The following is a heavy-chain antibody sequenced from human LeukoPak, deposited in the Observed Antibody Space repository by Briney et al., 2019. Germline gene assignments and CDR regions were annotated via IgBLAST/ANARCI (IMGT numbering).Heavy chain of an antibody. D-gene: IGHD6-13*01. J-gene: IGHJ5*02. V-gene: IGHV4-34*01. CDR3: ARGRQQLRPSRANWFDP. CDR1: GGSFSGYY. CDR2: INHSGST. Sequence: PSETLSLTCAVYGGSFSGYYWSWIRQPPGKGLEWIGEINHSGSTNYNPSLKSRVTISVDTSKNQFSLKLSSVTAADTAVYYCARGRQQLRPSRANWFDPWGQGTLVTVSP.